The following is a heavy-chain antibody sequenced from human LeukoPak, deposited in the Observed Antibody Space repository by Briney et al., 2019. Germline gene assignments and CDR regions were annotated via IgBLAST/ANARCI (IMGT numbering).Heavy chain of an antibody. J-gene: IGHJ4*02. Sequence: PGGSLRLSCAASGFTFSSYEMNWVRQAPGKGLEWLSYISSSGSTIYYADSVKGRFTISRDNAKNSLYLQMNTLRAEDTAVYYCARVTPYYYDSSGYPFDYWGRGTLVTVSS. D-gene: IGHD3-22*01. CDR2: ISSSGSTI. CDR1: GFTFSSYE. V-gene: IGHV3-48*03. CDR3: ARVTPYYYDSSGYPFDY.